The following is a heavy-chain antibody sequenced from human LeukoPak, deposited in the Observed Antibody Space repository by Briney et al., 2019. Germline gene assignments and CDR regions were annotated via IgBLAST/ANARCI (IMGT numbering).Heavy chain of an antibody. D-gene: IGHD3-10*01. J-gene: IGHJ4*02. Sequence: GASVKVSCKASVYTFTSYYMHWVRQAPGQGLQWVGIINPSGGSTNYAQKFQGRVTMTRDTATSTVYMERSSLRSEDTAVYYCARAASSSGRRLDYWGQGTLVTVSS. CDR1: VYTFTSYY. CDR2: INPSGGST. CDR3: ARAASSSGRRLDY. V-gene: IGHV1-46*01.